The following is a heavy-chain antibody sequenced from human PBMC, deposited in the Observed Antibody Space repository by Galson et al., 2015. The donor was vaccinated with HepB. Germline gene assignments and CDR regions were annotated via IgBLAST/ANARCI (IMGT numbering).Heavy chain of an antibody. J-gene: IGHJ4*02. Sequence: PALVKPTQTLTLTCTFSGFSLSTSGMCVSWIRQPPGKALEWLARIDWDDDKYYSTSLKTRLTISKDTSKNQVVLTMTNMDPVDTATYYCARSHAKTYYDFWSGYSHYYFDYWGQGTLVTVSS. CDR2: IDWDDDK. D-gene: IGHD3-3*01. CDR3: ARSHAKTYYDFWSGYSHYYFDY. V-gene: IGHV2-70*11. CDR1: GFSLSTSGMC.